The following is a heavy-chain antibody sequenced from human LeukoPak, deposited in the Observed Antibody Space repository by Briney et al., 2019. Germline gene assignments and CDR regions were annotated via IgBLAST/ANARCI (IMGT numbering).Heavy chain of an antibody. CDR2: IYHSGST. CDR1: GYSINTSYY. J-gene: IGHJ4*02. D-gene: IGHD3-22*01. CDR3: ARVTYYYDSSAYYPPGYFDY. Sequence: SETLSLTCDVSGYSINTSYYWGWIRQPPGKGLEWIGAIYHSGSTYYKPSLQSRVTISVDTSKNQFSLGLNSVTAADTAMYYCARVTYYYDSSAYYPPGYFDYWGQGALVTVSS. V-gene: IGHV4-38-2*01.